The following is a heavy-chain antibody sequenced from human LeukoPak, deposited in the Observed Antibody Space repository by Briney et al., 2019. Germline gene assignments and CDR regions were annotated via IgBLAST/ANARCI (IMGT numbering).Heavy chain of an antibody. J-gene: IGHJ6*02. CDR1: GFTFDDYG. V-gene: IGHV3-20*04. Sequence: GGSLRLSCAASGFTFDDYGMSWVRQAPGKGLEWVSGINWNGGSIGYADSVKGRFTISRDNAKNSLYLQMNSLRAEDTALYYCAKVASSGWYYYYGMDVWGQGTTVTVSS. CDR3: AKVASSGWYYYYGMDV. D-gene: IGHD6-19*01. CDR2: INWNGGSI.